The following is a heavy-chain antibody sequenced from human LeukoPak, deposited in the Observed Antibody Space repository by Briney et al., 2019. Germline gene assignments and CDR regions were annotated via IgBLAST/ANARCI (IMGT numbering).Heavy chain of an antibody. D-gene: IGHD6-6*01. CDR3: ARVSGDSQLYGY. J-gene: IGHJ4*02. Sequence: ASVKVSCKASGYTFTGYYMHWVRQAPGQGLEWMGWINPNSGGTNYAQKFQGRVTMTRDTSISTAYMELSRLRSDDTAVYYCARVSGDSQLYGYWGQGTLVTVSS. CDR2: INPNSGGT. CDR1: GYTFTGYY. V-gene: IGHV1-2*02.